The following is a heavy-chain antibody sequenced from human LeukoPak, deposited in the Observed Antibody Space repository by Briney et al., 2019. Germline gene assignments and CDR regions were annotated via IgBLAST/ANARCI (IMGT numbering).Heavy chain of an antibody. V-gene: IGHV4-59*08. Sequence: NPSETLSLTCSVPGGSVRSYSWSWIRQPPGKGLEWIGYIHNSGTTNYKPSLKSRVIISVEATKNQFSLKLSSVTAADTAVYYCARHGGESLVATILHAFDIWGRGTMVTVSS. CDR3: ARHGGESLVATILHAFDI. CDR2: IHNSGTT. CDR1: GGSVRSYS. D-gene: IGHD5-24*01. J-gene: IGHJ3*02.